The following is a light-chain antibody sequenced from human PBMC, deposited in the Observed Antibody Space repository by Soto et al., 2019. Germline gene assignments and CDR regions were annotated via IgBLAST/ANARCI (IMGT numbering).Light chain of an antibody. CDR1: QSVSID. V-gene: IGKV3-11*01. Sequence: LSPGERATLSFRASQSVSIDLAWYQQKPGQAPRLLIYDASNRATGIAARFSGGGSGTDFTLTISSPEPEDFAVYYCQQYNNWPPITFGQGTRLEIK. J-gene: IGKJ5*01. CDR2: DAS. CDR3: QQYNNWPPIT.